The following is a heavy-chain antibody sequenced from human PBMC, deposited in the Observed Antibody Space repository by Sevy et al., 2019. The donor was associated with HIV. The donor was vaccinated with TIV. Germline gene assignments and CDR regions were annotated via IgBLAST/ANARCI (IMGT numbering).Heavy chain of an antibody. V-gene: IGHV3-23*01. D-gene: IGHD3-22*01. CDR1: GFTLRSYT. CDR2: ITGSGDKI. Sequence: GGSLRLSCVVSGFTLRSYTMTWVRQAPGKGLEWVSTITGSGDKIYYADSVKGRFTISRDNSRNTLYLQMSSLRAADTAVYYCAKGPDYYASSGTPLDYWGQGTLVTVSS. CDR3: AKGPDYYASSGTPLDY. J-gene: IGHJ4*02.